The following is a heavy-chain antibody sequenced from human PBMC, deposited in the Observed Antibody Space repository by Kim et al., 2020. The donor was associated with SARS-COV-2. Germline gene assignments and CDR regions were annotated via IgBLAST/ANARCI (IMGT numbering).Heavy chain of an antibody. CDR1: GYTFTSYA. CDR2: INAGNGNT. CDR3: ARVTRRGPIAVAGKEDY. J-gene: IGHJ4*02. V-gene: IGHV1-3*01. Sequence: ASVKVSCKASGYTFTSYAMHWVRQAPGQRLEWMGWINAGNGNTKYSQKFQGRVTITRDTSASTAYMELSSLRSEDTAVYYCARVTRRGPIAVAGKEDYWGQGTLVTVSS. D-gene: IGHD6-19*01.